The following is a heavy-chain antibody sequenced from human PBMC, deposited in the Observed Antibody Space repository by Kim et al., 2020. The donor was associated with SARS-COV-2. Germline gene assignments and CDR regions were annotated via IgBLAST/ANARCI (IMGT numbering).Heavy chain of an antibody. CDR2: ISWNSGSI. CDR1: GFTFDDYA. CDR3: AKDGGGTLNNWFDP. Sequence: GGSLRLSCAASGFTFDDYAMHWVRQAPGKGLEWVSGISWNSGSIGYADSVKGRFTISRDNAKNSLYLQMNSLRAEDTALYYCAKDGGGTLNNWFDPLGQGTLITVSS. V-gene: IGHV3-9*01. D-gene: IGHD2-15*01. J-gene: IGHJ5*02.